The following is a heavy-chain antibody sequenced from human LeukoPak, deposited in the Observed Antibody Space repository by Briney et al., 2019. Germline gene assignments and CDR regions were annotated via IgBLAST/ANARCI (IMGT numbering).Heavy chain of an antibody. V-gene: IGHV4-39*01. Sequence: SETLSLTCTVSGGSISSSSYYWGWIRQPPGKGLEWIGSIYYSGSTYYNPSLKSRVTISVDTSKNQFSLQLNSVTPEDTAVYYCARNMWEPTGFDPWGQGTLVTVSS. CDR2: IYYSGST. J-gene: IGHJ5*02. CDR3: ARNMWEPTGFDP. D-gene: IGHD1-26*01. CDR1: GGSISSSSYY.